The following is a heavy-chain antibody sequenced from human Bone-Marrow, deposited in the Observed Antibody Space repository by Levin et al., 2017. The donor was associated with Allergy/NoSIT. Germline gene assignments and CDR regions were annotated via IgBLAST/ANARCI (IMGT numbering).Heavy chain of an antibody. J-gene: IGHJ3*02. D-gene: IGHD2-2*03. CDR3: ARAGGWIRAFDI. CDR2: IKQDGSEK. V-gene: IGHV3-7*04. Sequence: KGLEWVANIKQDGSEKHYVDSVKGRFTISRDNAKNSLYLQMNSLRVEDTAVYYCARAGGWIRAFDIWGQGTMVTVSS.